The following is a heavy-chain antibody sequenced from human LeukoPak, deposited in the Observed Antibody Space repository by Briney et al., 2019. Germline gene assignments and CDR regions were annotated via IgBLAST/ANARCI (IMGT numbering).Heavy chain of an antibody. CDR3: DKDIYRGIAAAGINY. CDR1: GFTFDDYT. V-gene: IGHV3-9*01. D-gene: IGHD6-13*01. Sequence: GGALRLSCAASGFTFDDYTMHWVRQAPGRGLEWVSGISWNSGSRSYADCVKGRVTIYRANAKNYLYLTINSLRDEDTALYYCDKDIYRGIAAAGINYWGQGTMVTVSS. J-gene: IGHJ4*02. CDR2: ISWNSGSR.